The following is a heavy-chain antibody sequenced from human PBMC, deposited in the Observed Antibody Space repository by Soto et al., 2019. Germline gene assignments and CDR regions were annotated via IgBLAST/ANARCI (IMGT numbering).Heavy chain of an antibody. V-gene: IGHV1-2*04. CDR3: ARASSGWDYYYMAV. D-gene: IGHD6-19*01. J-gene: IGHJ6*03. CDR1: GYTFTGYY. Sequence: ASVKVSCKAPGYTFTGYYMHWVRQAPGQGLEWMGWINPNSGGTNYAQKFQGWVTMTRDTSISTAYMELSRLRSDDTAVYYCARASSGWDYYYMAVWGKGTTVPV. CDR2: INPNSGGT.